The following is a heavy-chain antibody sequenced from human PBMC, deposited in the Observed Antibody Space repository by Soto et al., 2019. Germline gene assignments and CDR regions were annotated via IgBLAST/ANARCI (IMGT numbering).Heavy chain of an antibody. Sequence: KTSETRSRTCTVSGGSISRHRCHWIWEPPGKGLEWIGYTYYSGSTNYNPSLKSRITISVDTSKNQFSLKLSSVTAADTAVYYCARGWSALDFWGQGTLVTVSS. D-gene: IGHD2-15*01. V-gene: IGHV4-59*11. CDR1: GGSISRHR. CDR3: ARGWSALDF. CDR2: TYYSGST. J-gene: IGHJ4*02.